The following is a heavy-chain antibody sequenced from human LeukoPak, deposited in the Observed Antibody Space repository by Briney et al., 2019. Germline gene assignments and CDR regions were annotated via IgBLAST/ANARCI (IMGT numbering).Heavy chain of an antibody. CDR2: ISYDGSNK. CDR3: AKDEVGAIFDY. CDR1: GFTFSSYG. V-gene: IGHV3-30*18. Sequence: PGGSLRLSCAASGFTFSSYGMHWVRQAPGKGLEWVAVISYDGSNKYYADSVKGRFTISRDNSKNTLYLQMNSLRAEDTAVYYCAKDEVGAIFDYWGQGTLVTVSS. J-gene: IGHJ4*02. D-gene: IGHD1-26*01.